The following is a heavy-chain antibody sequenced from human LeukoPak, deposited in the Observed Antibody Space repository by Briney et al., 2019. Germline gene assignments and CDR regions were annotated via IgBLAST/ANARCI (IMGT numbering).Heavy chain of an antibody. CDR2: INHSGST. CDR1: GGSISSGSYY. Sequence: SQTLSLTCTVSGGSISSGSYYWSWIRQPPGKGLEWIGEINHSGSTNYNPSLKSRVTISVDTSKNQFSLKLSSVTAADTAVYYCARLRRRGEQWLAIANKGYYFDYWGQGTLVTVSS. J-gene: IGHJ4*02. V-gene: IGHV4-39*07. CDR3: ARLRRRGEQWLAIANKGYYFDY. D-gene: IGHD6-19*01.